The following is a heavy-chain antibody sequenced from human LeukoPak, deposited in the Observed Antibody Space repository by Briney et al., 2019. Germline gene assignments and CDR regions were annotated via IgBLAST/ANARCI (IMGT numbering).Heavy chain of an antibody. J-gene: IGHJ4*02. V-gene: IGHV4-34*01. CDR2: INHSGST. Sequence: SETLSLTCAVYGGSFSGYYWSWIRQPPGKGLEWIGEINHSGSTNYNPSLKSRVTISADTSKNQFSLKLSSVTAADTAVYYCARAHYYDSSGYYTFWYFDYWGQGTLVTVSS. CDR3: ARAHYYDSSGYYTFWYFDY. D-gene: IGHD3-22*01. CDR1: GGSFSGYY.